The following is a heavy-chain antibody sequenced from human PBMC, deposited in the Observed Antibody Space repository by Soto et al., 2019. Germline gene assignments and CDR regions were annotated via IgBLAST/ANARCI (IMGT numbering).Heavy chain of an antibody. CDR1: GNTFSNYY. V-gene: IGHV1-46*03. Sequence: QVQLVQSGAEVKKPGASVKVSCKASGNTFSNYYIYWVRQAPGQGLEWMGTINPSGGHTTYAQKYLGRVTMTRDTSTSTLYMGLTSLRSEATAVYYCARGGHVVVVTAAFDYWGQGTLVTVSS. CDR3: ARGGHVVVVTAAFDY. CDR2: INPSGGHT. J-gene: IGHJ4*02. D-gene: IGHD2-21*02.